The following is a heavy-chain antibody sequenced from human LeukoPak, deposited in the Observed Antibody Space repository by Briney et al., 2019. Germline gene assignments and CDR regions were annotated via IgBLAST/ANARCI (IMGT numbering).Heavy chain of an antibody. J-gene: IGHJ4*02. CDR2: INHSGST. V-gene: IGHV4-34*01. CDR1: GGSISSYY. CDR3: ARGPASSCPDY. Sequence: SETLSLTCTVSGGSISSYYWSWVRQPPGKGLEWIGEINHSGSTNYNPSLKSRVTISVDTSKNQFSLKLSSVTAADTAVYYCARGPASSCPDYWGQGTLVTVSS. D-gene: IGHD6-13*01.